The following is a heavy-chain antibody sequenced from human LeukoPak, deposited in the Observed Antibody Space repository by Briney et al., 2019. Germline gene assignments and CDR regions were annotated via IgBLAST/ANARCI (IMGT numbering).Heavy chain of an antibody. CDR1: GFTFSTYW. Sequence: GGSLRLSCAASGFTFSTYWMSWVRQAPGKGLEWVANIKQDGSETYYVDSVKGRFTISRDNAKNSLYLQMNSLRVEDTAVYYCVTGILKRELVPAATPMSASWGQGTLVTVSS. D-gene: IGHD2-2*01. CDR3: VTGILKRELVPAATPMSAS. CDR2: IKQDGSET. V-gene: IGHV3-7*01. J-gene: IGHJ5*02.